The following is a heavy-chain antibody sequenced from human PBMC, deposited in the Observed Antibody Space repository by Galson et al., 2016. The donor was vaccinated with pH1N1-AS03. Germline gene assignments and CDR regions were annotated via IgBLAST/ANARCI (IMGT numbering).Heavy chain of an antibody. CDR2: MDSSGRK. CDR1: GGSISGNF. V-gene: IGHV4-4*07. Sequence: SETLSLTCSVSGGSISGNFWTWIRQPAGDGLEWIGRMDSSGRKNYNSSLESRVTLSVDTSKNQFSLRLTSVTAADTAVYYCARESSGLGRGLDYWGQGTLVTVSS. J-gene: IGHJ4*02. D-gene: IGHD3-10*01. CDR3: ARESSGLGRGLDY.